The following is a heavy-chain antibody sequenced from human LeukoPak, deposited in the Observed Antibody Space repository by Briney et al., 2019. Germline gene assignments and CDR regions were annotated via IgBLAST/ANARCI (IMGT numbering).Heavy chain of an antibody. CDR2: IYPGDSDT. CDR1: GYSFSDYW. J-gene: IGHJ3*02. D-gene: IGHD6-13*01. V-gene: IGHV5-51*01. Sequence: GESLKISCKGSGYSFSDYWIGWVRQMPGKGLESMGIIYPGDSDTRYSPSFQGQVTISADKSISTAYLQWTSLKASDSAMYYCARQLGHALDIWGQGTLVTVSS. CDR3: ARQLGHALDI.